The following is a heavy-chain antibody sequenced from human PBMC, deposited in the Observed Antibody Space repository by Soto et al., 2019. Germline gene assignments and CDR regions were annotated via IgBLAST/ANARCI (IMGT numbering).Heavy chain of an antibody. Sequence: SETLSLTRTVSGGSISSGGYYWSWIRQHPGKGLEWIGYIYYSGSTYYNPSLKSRVTISVDTSKNQFSLKLSSVTAADTAVYYCAGFLEWSIPITDYWGQGTLVTVSS. D-gene: IGHD3-3*01. CDR1: GGSISSGGYY. CDR3: AGFLEWSIPITDY. V-gene: IGHV4-31*03. CDR2: IYYSGST. J-gene: IGHJ4*02.